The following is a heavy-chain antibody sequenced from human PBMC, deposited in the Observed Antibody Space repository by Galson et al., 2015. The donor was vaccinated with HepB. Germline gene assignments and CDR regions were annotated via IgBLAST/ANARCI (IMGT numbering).Heavy chain of an antibody. V-gene: IGHV3-20*01. CDR1: GFTFDDYG. CDR3: ARVLVMRFDYDSSGYQHHDAFDI. D-gene: IGHD3-22*01. Sequence: SLRLSCAASGFTFDDYGMSWVRQAPGKGLEWVSGINWNGGSTGYADSVKGRFTISRDNAKNSLYLQMNSLRAEDTALYHCARVLVMRFDYDSSGYQHHDAFDIWGQGTMVTVSS. CDR2: INWNGGST. J-gene: IGHJ3*02.